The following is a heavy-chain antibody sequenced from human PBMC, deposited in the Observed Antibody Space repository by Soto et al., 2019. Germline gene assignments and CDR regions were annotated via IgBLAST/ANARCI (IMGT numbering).Heavy chain of an antibody. CDR2: INPSDGTT. V-gene: IGHV1-46*01. CDR3: ARALPLGDLFLFFDI. D-gene: IGHD3-16*01. CDR1: GYTFTSYY. J-gene: IGHJ3*02. Sequence: GASVKVSCKASGYTFTSYYMHWVRQAPGQGLEWMGRINPSDGTTNFAQKIQGRVTMSADESTSTAYMELSSLRSDDTAVYYCARALPLGDLFLFFDIWGQGTMVTVSS.